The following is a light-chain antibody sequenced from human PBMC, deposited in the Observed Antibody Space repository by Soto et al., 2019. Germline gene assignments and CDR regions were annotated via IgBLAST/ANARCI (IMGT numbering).Light chain of an antibody. CDR2: GAS. J-gene: IGKJ1*01. V-gene: IGKV3-20*01. CDR1: QSVSSSY. CDR3: QQYGSSAWT. Sequence: EVVLTQSPGTVSLTPGERATLSCRASQSVSSSYLAWYQQKPGQAPRLLIYGASSRATGIPDRFSGSGSGTDFTLTISRLEPEDFAVYYCQQYGSSAWTFGQGTNV.